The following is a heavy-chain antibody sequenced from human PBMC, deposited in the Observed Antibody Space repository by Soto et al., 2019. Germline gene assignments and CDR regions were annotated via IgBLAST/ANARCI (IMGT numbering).Heavy chain of an antibody. D-gene: IGHD3-9*01. CDR3: ARNDILTGPLHFDY. CDR2: ISGSADST. Sequence: GGSLRLSCAASGFSFSSFAMNWVRQAPGKGLEWVSIISGSADSTFYADSVKGRFTISRDNSKSTLYLQINSLRAEDTAVYYCARNDILTGPLHFDYWGQGTLVTVSS. J-gene: IGHJ4*02. V-gene: IGHV3-23*01. CDR1: GFSFSSFA.